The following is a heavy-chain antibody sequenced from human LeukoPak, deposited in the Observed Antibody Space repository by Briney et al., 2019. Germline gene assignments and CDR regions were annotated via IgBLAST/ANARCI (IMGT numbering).Heavy chain of an antibody. CDR3: AKDPIYYVSGRFDI. V-gene: IGHV3-23*01. D-gene: IGHD3-10*01. J-gene: IGHJ3*02. Sequence: GGSLRLSCAASGFTFSSYAMSWVRQAPGKGLEWVSTISGNGDSTYYGDSVKGRFTISRDKSKNTLYLQMHSLRAEDTAVYYCAKDPIYYVSGRFDIWGQGTMVTVSS. CDR1: GFTFSSYA. CDR2: ISGNGDST.